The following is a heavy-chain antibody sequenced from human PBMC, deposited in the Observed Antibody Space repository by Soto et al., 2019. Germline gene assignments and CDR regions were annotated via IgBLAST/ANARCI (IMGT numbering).Heavy chain of an antibody. J-gene: IGHJ4*02. CDR2: INHSGST. D-gene: IGHD2-15*01. Sequence: PSETLSLTCAVYGGSFSGYYWSWIRQLPGKGLEWIGEINHSGSTNYNPSLKSRVTKSVDTSKNQFSLKLSSVTAADTALYYCARGGGYCSGGSCYRLDYWGQGTLVTVSS. V-gene: IGHV4-34*01. CDR3: ARGGGYCSGGSCYRLDY. CDR1: GGSFSGYY.